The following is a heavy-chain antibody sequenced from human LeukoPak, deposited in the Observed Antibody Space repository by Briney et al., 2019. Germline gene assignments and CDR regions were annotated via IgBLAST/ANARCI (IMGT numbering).Heavy chain of an antibody. CDR2: INPSIGTT. D-gene: IGHD1-26*01. CDR1: GYTFTNYY. CDR3: VKIVGASNGYFDY. V-gene: IGHV1-46*01. J-gene: IGHJ4*02. Sequence: ASVKVSCKASGYTFTNYYIHWVRQAPGQGLEWMGIINPSIGTTSYAQKFQGRITMTRDTSTSTIYMELSSLRSEDTAVYYCVKIVGASNGYFDYWGQGTLVTVSS.